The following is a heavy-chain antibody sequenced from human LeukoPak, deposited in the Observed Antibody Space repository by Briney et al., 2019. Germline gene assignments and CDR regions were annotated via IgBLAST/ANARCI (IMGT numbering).Heavy chain of an antibody. CDR2: FDREDGET. V-gene: IGHV1-24*01. CDR3: ATEAYYYDRGGIKGPAFDI. Sequence: ASVKVSCKVSGYTLTELSMHWVRQAPGKGLEWMGGFDREDGETIYAQKFQGRVTMTADTSTDIAYMELSSLRSEDTAVYYCATEAYYYDRGGIKGPAFDIWGQGTMVTVSS. D-gene: IGHD3-22*01. J-gene: IGHJ3*02. CDR1: GYTLTELS.